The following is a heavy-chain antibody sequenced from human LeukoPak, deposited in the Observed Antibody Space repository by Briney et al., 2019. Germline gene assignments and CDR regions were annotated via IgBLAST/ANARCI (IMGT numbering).Heavy chain of an antibody. CDR3: ARGGWDTAMVTNWFDP. CDR1: GYTFTSYD. V-gene: IGHV1-2*06. Sequence: ASVKVSCKASGYTFTSYDINWVRQAPGQGLEWMGRINPNSGGTNYAQKFQGRVTMTRDTSISTAYMELSRLRSDDTAVYYCARGGWDTAMVTNWFDPWGQGTLVTVSS. D-gene: IGHD5-18*01. J-gene: IGHJ5*02. CDR2: INPNSGGT.